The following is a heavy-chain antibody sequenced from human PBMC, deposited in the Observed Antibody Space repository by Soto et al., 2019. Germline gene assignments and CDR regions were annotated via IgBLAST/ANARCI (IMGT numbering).Heavy chain of an antibody. CDR2: IYYSGST. V-gene: IGHV4-39*01. J-gene: IGHJ4*02. Sequence: QLQLQESGPGLVKPSETLSLTCTVSGGSISSSSYYWGWIRQPPGKGLEWIGNIYYSGSTYYNPSVKSRVTITVDRPKAQFSLNFRSVTDADPAVYYCATRHSSSLFDYWGQGTLVTVSS. D-gene: IGHD6-13*01. CDR3: ATRHSSSLFDY. CDR1: GGSISSSSYY.